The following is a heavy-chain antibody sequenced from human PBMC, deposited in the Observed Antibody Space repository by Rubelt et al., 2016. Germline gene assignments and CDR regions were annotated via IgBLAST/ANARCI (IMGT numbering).Heavy chain of an antibody. D-gene: IGHD3-3*01. CDR3: ASFWDHTGYYCDY. CDR2: IYYSGST. J-gene: IGHJ4*02. V-gene: IGHV4-31*03. CDR1: GGSISSSSYY. Sequence: QVQLQESGPGLVKPSETLSLTCTVSGGSISSSSYYWSWIRQHPGKGLEWIGYIYYSGSTYYNPTLKGRVTISVDTSKKQFALKLSSGTAADTAVYYCASFWDHTGYYCDYWGQGTLVTVSS.